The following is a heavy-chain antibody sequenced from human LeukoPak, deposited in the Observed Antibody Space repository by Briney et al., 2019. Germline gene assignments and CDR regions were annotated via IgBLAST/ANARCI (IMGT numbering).Heavy chain of an antibody. CDR1: GYAFTTYY. D-gene: IGHD6-6*01. CDR3: ARDLGTYSSSSGYYFDY. CDR2: INPALGST. V-gene: IGHV1-46*01. J-gene: IGHJ4*02. Sequence: ASVKVSCKASGYAFTTYYIHWVRQAPGQGLEWMGIINPALGSTSYTQKFQGRVTMTRDTSTSTVYMELSSLRSEDTAVYYCARDLGTYSSSSGYYFDYWGQGTLVTVSS.